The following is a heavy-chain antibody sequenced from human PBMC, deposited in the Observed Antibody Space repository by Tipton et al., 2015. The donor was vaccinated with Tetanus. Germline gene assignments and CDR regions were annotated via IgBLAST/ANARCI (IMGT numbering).Heavy chain of an antibody. CDR3: ARLGVENWNDGNGFDG. J-gene: IGHJ6*02. CDR2: MKPNSGDT. V-gene: IGHV1-8*01. D-gene: IGHD1-1*01. CDR1: GYTFNNYD. Sequence: QLVQSGAEVKKPGASVKVSCKASGYTFNNYDINWVRQATGQGLEWMGWMKPNSGDTGYSQKFQGRVTMTRDTSISTDYLELSSLSTEDTAVYYWARLGVENWNDGNGFDGWGHGTTVTVSS.